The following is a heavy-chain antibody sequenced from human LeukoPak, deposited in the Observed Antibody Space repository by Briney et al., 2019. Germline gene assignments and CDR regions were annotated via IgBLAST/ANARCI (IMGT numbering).Heavy chain of an antibody. D-gene: IGHD1-26*01. CDR3: AGSFSGSYHSAFDI. CDR1: GGSISSGDYC. Sequence: SQTLSLTCTVSGGSISSGDYCWGWLRQPQGKGLEWIGYIYNNWSTYYTPSLNSRVTISVDTTKNQCSLKLSSVTAADTAVYYCAGSFSGSYHSAFDIGSQGTMVTVSA. J-gene: IGHJ3*02. V-gene: IGHV4-30-4*08. CDR2: IYNNWST.